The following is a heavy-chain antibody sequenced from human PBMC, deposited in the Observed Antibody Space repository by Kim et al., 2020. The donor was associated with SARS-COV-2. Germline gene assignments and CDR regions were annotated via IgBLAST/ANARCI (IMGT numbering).Heavy chain of an antibody. CDR1: GVSISNYY. CDR3: ARGGYYYGLGSYYNEFYGMDV. Sequence: SETLSLTCTVSGVSISNYYWNWIRQTPGKGLDWIGYIDNSGSTSYNPSLKRRVTISADTSKNQFSLKLSSVTAADTAMYYCARGGYYYGLGSYYNEFYGMDVWGQGTTVTVSS. V-gene: IGHV4-59*01. CDR2: IDNSGST. J-gene: IGHJ6*02. D-gene: IGHD3-10*01.